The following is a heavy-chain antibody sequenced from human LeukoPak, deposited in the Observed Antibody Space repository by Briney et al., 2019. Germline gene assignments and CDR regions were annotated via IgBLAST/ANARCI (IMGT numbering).Heavy chain of an antibody. V-gene: IGHV1-8*01. CDR1: GYTFTNYD. Sequence: ASVKVSCKASGYTFTNYDINWVRQATGQGLEWMGWMNTNSGNRGYAQKFQGRVTMTRDTSISTAYMELSSLRSDDTAVYYCVRVTGSIDYWGQGTLVTVSS. D-gene: IGHD1-26*01. CDR3: VRVTGSIDY. J-gene: IGHJ4*02. CDR2: MNTNSGNR.